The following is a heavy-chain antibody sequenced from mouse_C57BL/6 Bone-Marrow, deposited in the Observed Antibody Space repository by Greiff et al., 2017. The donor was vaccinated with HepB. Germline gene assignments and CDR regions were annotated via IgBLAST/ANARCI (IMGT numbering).Heavy chain of an antibody. D-gene: IGHD1-1*01. J-gene: IGHJ2*01. CDR1: GYTFTSYG. V-gene: IGHV1-81*01. CDR2: IYPRSGNT. CDR3: ASPPMYYYGRSYFDY. Sequence: VKLMESGAELARPGASVKLSCKASGYTFTSYGISWVKQRTGQGLEWIGEIYPRSGNTYYNEKFKVKATLTADKSSSTAYMELRSLTSEDSAVYFCASPPMYYYGRSYFDYWGQGTTLTVSS.